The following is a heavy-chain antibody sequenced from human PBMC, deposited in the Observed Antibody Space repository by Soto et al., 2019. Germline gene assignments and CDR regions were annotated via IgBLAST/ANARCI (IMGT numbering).Heavy chain of an antibody. Sequence: QVRLVESGGDLVKPGESLRLSCVASGFTFIDYYMNWVRQAPGKGLEWISYISSTGKNIYYSDSVKGRFIVSRDNAKNSLFLQMNSLTADDTAVYYCGRSHGAGSYWGQGTRVTVSS. J-gene: IGHJ4*02. D-gene: IGHD4-17*01. CDR1: GFTFIDYY. CDR3: GRSHGAGSY. V-gene: IGHV3-11*01. CDR2: ISSTGKNI.